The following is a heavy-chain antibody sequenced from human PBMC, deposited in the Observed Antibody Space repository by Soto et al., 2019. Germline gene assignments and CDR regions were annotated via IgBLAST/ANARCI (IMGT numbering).Heavy chain of an antibody. V-gene: IGHV4-61*01. CDR1: GGSVSSGSYY. Sequence: PSETLSLTCTVSGGSVSSGSYYWSWIRQPPGKGLEWIGYIYYSGSTNYNPSLKSRVTISVDTSKNQFSLKLSSVTAADTAVYYCARHPYYFWSGPNHSCTDVCDQGPTRTVS. CDR2: IYYSGST. J-gene: IGHJ6*02. CDR3: ARHPYYFWSGPNHSCTDV. D-gene: IGHD3-3*01.